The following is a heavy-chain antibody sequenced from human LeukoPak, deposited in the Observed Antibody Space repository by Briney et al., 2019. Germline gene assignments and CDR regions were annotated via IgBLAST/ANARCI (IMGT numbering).Heavy chain of an antibody. J-gene: IGHJ4*02. Sequence: ASVTVSCKASGYTFTNYGISWVRQAPGQGLEWMGWISAYSGYTHYAQKIQGRVTVTTEASTSTAYIELRSLTSYDTAVYYCARDAVSTTTAGGIDYWGQGTLVTVSS. D-gene: IGHD5/OR15-5a*01. CDR1: GYTFTNYG. CDR2: ISAYSGYT. CDR3: ARDAVSTTTAGGIDY. V-gene: IGHV1-18*01.